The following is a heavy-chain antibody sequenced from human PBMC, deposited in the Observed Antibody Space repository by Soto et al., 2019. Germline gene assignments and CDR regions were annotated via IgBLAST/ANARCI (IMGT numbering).Heavy chain of an antibody. CDR1: GYRFTTYG. J-gene: IGHJ4*02. D-gene: IGHD3-16*01. Sequence: ASVKVSCKGSGYRFTTYGINWVRQAPGQGLEWVGWFNPDNQNTNYAQKFQDRVSLTTDSSTNTAYMELRDLRSDDTGVYYCARVRFGDPFDFWGQGSLVTVSS. CDR3: ARVRFGDPFDF. CDR2: FNPDNQNT. V-gene: IGHV1-18*01.